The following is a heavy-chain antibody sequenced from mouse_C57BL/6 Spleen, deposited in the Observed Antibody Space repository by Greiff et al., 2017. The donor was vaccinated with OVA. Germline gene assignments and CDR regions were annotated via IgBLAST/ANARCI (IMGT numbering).Heavy chain of an antibody. Sequence: EVKLVESGGDLVKPGGSLKLSCAASGFTFSSYGMSWVRQTPDKRLEWVATISSGGSYTYYPDSVKGRFTISRDNAKNTLYLQMSSLKSEDTAMYYCARQGVTTVVAPYYAMDYWGQGTSVTVSS. CDR2: ISSGGSYT. D-gene: IGHD1-1*01. V-gene: IGHV5-6*01. CDR1: GFTFSSYG. CDR3: ARQGVTTVVAPYYAMDY. J-gene: IGHJ4*01.